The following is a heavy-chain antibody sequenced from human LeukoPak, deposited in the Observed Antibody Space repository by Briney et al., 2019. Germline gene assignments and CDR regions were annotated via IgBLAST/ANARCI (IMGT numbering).Heavy chain of an antibody. CDR3: ARSMITFGGVRY. Sequence: SETLSLTCAVYGGSFSGYYWSWIRQPAGKGLEWIGEINHSGSTNYNPSLKSRVTISVDTSKNQFSLKLSSVTAADTAVYYCARSMITFGGVRYWGQGTLVTVSS. J-gene: IGHJ4*02. CDR1: GGSFSGYY. CDR2: INHSGST. D-gene: IGHD3-16*01. V-gene: IGHV4-34*01.